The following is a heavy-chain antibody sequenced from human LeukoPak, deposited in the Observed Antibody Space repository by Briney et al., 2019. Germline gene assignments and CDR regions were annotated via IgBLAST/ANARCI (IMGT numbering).Heavy chain of an antibody. CDR2: IYYSGST. V-gene: IGHV4-39*07. D-gene: IGHD3-10*01. CDR1: GGSISSSSYY. J-gene: IGHJ4*02. Sequence: SETLSLTCTVSGGSISSSSYYWGWIRQPPGKGLEWIGSIYYSGSTYYNPSLKSRVTISVDTSKNQFSLKLSSVTAADTAVYYCATMRGTMVRGVIISLGIFDYWGQGTPVPVS. CDR3: ATMRGTMVRGVIISLGIFDY.